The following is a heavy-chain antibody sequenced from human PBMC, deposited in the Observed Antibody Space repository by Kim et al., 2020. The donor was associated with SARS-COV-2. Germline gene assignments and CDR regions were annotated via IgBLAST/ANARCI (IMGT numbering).Heavy chain of an antibody. Sequence: SETLSLTCTVSGGSISSYYWSWIRQPPGKGLEWIGYIYYSGSTNYNPSLKSRVTISVDTSKNQFSLKLSSVTAADTAVYYCVRVLIEEDIVVVPAAIWGAFDIWGQGTMVTVSS. CDR3: VRVLIEEDIVVVPAAIWGAFDI. CDR1: GGSISSYY. V-gene: IGHV4-59*01. D-gene: IGHD2-2*02. J-gene: IGHJ3*02. CDR2: IYYSGST.